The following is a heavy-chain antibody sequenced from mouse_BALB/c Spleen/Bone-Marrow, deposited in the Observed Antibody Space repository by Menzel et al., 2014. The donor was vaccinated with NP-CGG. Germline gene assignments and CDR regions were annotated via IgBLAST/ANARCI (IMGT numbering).Heavy chain of an antibody. CDR2: IWAGGST. Sequence: QVQLQQPGPGLVAPSQSLSITCTVSGFSLXGYGVHWVRQPPGKGLEWLGVIWAGGSTDYNSALMSRLSINKDNSKSQVFLKMNSLQTDDTAMYYCARERDLTLDYWGQGTTLTVSS. CDR1: GFSLXGYG. CDR3: ARERDLTLDY. J-gene: IGHJ2*01. D-gene: IGHD4-1*01. V-gene: IGHV2-9*02.